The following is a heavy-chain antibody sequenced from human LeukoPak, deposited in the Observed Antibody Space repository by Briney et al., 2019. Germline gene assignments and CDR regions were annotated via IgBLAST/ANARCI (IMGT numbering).Heavy chain of an antibody. Sequence: GGSLRLSCAASGFTFSSYSMNWVRQAPGKWLEWVSSISSSSSYIYYADSVKGRFTISRDNAKNSLYLQMNSLRAEDTAVYYCARVIRRSGDYPEDYWGQGTLVTVSS. CDR1: GFTFSSYS. V-gene: IGHV3-21*01. J-gene: IGHJ4*02. CDR3: ARVIRRSGDYPEDY. D-gene: IGHD4-17*01. CDR2: ISSSSSYI.